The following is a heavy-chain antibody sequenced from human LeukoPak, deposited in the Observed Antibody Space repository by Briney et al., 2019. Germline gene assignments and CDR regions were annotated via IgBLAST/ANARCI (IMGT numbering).Heavy chain of an antibody. D-gene: IGHD3-3*01. Sequence: SVKVSCKASGGTFSSYAISWVRQAPGQGLEWMGGIIPILGTANYAQKFQGRVTITADKSTSTAYMELSSLRSEDTAVYYCARDFWSGYYYFDYWGQGTLVTVSS. V-gene: IGHV1-69*10. J-gene: IGHJ4*02. CDR3: ARDFWSGYYYFDY. CDR2: IIPILGTA. CDR1: GGTFSSYA.